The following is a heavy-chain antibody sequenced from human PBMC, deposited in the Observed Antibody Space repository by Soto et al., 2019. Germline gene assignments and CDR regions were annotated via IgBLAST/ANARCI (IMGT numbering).Heavy chain of an antibody. CDR2: ISQTGANT. J-gene: IGHJ4*02. CDR3: ATEGAKTTWNFDL. Sequence: GGSLRLSCLASGFTFASCGMNWVRQAPGKGLEWVAGISQTGANTYYADSVRGRFIISRDNSRNTVSLEMNSLRGEDSALYYCATEGAKTTWNFDLWGQGTKVTVSS. V-gene: IGHV3-23*01. CDR1: GFTFASCG. D-gene: IGHD3-9*01.